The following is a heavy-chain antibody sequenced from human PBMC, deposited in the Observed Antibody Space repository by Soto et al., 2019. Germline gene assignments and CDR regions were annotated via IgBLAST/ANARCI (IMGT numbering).Heavy chain of an antibody. V-gene: IGHV3-15*07. J-gene: IGHJ6*02. Sequence: GGSLRLSYAASDFTFTNAWMNWVRQATGKGLEWVGLIKSQGGGGTAHYAAPVKGRFTISRDDSRNTVYLQMNSLKPEDTVLYYCIWQQDFYYGRAVWGQGTTVIVSS. CDR2: IKSQGGGGTA. CDR3: IWQQDFYYGRAV. D-gene: IGHD6-13*01. CDR1: DFTFTNAW.